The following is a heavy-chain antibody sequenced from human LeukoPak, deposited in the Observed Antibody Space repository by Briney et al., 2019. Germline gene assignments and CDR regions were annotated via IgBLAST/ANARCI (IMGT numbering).Heavy chain of an antibody. CDR3: APSGRFCSGFYIDKYFDY. V-gene: IGHV2-5*02. D-gene: IGHD3-3*01. J-gene: IGHJ4*02. CDR2: IYWDDDK. Sequence: SGPTLVKPTQTLTLTCTFSGFSLRTSGVGVGWFRQSPGKALECLAIIYWDDDKRYSPFLKNRATITKDTSKNQVILTMASVDPVDTGTYFCAPSGRFCSGFYIDKYFDYWGQGTLITVSS. CDR1: GFSLRTSGVG.